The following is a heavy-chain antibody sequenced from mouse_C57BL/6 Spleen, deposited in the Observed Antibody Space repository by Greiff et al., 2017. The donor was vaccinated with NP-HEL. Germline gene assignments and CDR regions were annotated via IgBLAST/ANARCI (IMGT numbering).Heavy chain of an antibody. CDR2: IDPSDSET. CDR3: ARSYYSKEGFAD. V-gene: IGHV1-52*01. D-gene: IGHD2-5*01. J-gene: IGHJ3*01. CDR1: GYTFTSYW. Sequence: QVQLQQPGAELVRPGSSVKLSCKASGYTFTSYWMHWVKQRPIQGLEWIGNIDPSDSETHYNQKFKDKATLTVDKSSSTAYMQLSSLTSEDSAVYYCARSYYSKEGFADWGQGTLVTVSA.